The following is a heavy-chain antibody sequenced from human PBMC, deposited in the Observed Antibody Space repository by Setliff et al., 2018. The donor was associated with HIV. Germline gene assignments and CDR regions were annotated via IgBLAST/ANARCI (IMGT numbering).Heavy chain of an antibody. CDR1: GFTFSTYA. D-gene: IGHD6-13*01. Sequence: PGGSLRLSCAASGFTFSTYAMSWVRQAPGKGLEWVSGISGGNTYYADSVKGRFTISRDNSKNTLYLQVNSLRAEDTAVYYCASFLFTSSWYGLEYWGRGTLVTVSS. CDR2: ISGGNT. J-gene: IGHJ4*02. CDR3: ASFLFTSSWYGLEY. V-gene: IGHV3-23*01.